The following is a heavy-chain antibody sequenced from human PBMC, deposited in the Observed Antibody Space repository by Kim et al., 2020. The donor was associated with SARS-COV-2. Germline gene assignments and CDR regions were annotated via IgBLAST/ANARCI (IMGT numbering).Heavy chain of an antibody. CDR3: AREGHNSGPDFDH. CDR2: RIKKPNLDIT. V-gene: IGHV3-72*01. Sequence: GGSLRLSCAASGFTFSDYCMEWVRQAPGKGLEWLARRIKKPNLDITDYAASVKGRFIISRDDSNNVLYLQMNSLKTEDTAVYYCAREGHNSGPDFDHWGQGTQVIVSS. J-gene: IGHJ4*02. D-gene: IGHD1-26*01. CDR1: GFTFSDYC.